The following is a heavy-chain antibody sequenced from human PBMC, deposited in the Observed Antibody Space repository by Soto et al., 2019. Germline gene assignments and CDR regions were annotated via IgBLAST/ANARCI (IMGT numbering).Heavy chain of an antibody. CDR2: IKQDGGGK. D-gene: IGHD6-6*01. J-gene: IGHJ4*02. CDR3: ARTYPSTARDFAY. V-gene: IGHV3-7*05. CDR1: GFTFSNYW. Sequence: EVQLVESGGGLVQPGGSLRLSCAASGFTFSNYWMSWVRQAPGKGLEWVANIKQDGGGKHYVDSVKGRFTISRDNADNSLYLQMKNLRAEDTAVYYCARTYPSTARDFAYWGQGTLVTVSS.